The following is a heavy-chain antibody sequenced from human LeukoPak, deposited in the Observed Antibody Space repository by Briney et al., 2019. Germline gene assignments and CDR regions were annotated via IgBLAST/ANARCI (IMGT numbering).Heavy chain of an antibody. V-gene: IGHV1-2*02. Sequence: ASVKISCKASGYTFTGYYMHWVRQAPGQGLEWMGWINPNSGGTNYAQKFQGRVTMTRDTSISTAYMELSRLRSDDTAVYHCARGNCGDCYSDYWGQGTLVTISS. D-gene: IGHD2-21*02. CDR2: INPNSGGT. CDR1: GYTFTGYY. CDR3: ARGNCGDCYSDY. J-gene: IGHJ4*02.